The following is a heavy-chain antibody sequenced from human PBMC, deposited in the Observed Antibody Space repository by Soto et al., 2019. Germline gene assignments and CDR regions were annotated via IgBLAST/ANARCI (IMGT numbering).Heavy chain of an antibody. V-gene: IGHV1-18*04. J-gene: IGHJ4*02. CDR1: GYTFTSYG. D-gene: IGHD3-22*01. CDR2: ISAYNGNT. CDR3: AVDYYDSSGSKFDY. Sequence: ASVKVSCKASGYTFTSYGISWVRQAPGQGLEWMGWISAYNGNTNYAQKLQGRVTMTTDTSTSTAYMELRSLRSDDTAVYYCAVDYYDSSGSKFDYWGQGTLVTVSS.